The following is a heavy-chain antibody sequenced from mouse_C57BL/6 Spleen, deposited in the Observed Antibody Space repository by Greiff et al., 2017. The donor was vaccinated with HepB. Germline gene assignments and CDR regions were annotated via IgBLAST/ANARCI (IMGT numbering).Heavy chain of an antibody. Sequence: DVQLQESGGDLVKPGGSLKLSCAASGFTFSSYGMSWVRQTPDKRLEWVATISSGGSYTYYPDSVKGRFTISRDNAKNTLYLQMSSLKSEDTAMYYCARQYDYDPYYFDYWGQGTTLTVSS. CDR1: GFTFSSYG. D-gene: IGHD2-4*01. V-gene: IGHV5-6*01. CDR3: ARQYDYDPYYFDY. CDR2: ISSGGSYT. J-gene: IGHJ2*01.